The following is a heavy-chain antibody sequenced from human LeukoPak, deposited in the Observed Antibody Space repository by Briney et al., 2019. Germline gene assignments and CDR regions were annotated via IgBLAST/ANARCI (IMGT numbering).Heavy chain of an antibody. D-gene: IGHD3-10*01. CDR2: ISSSSSTI. Sequence: PGGSLRLSCAASGFTFSSYSMNWVRQAPGKGLEWVSYISSSSSTIYYADSVKGRFTISRDNAKNSLYLQMNSLRAEDTAVYYCARVGYYGSGTTFDPWGQGTLVTVSS. J-gene: IGHJ5*02. CDR3: ARVGYYGSGTTFDP. V-gene: IGHV3-48*04. CDR1: GFTFSSYS.